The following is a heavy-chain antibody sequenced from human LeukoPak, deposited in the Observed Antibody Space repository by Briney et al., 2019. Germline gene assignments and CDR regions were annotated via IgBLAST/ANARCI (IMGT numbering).Heavy chain of an antibody. CDR3: ARNGWGSGSYWFY. CDR1: GASLSGYY. CDR2: ISHSGST. V-gene: IGHV4-34*01. J-gene: IGHJ4*02. D-gene: IGHD3-10*01. Sequence: SETLSLTCEVSGASLSGYYWSWIRQAPGKGLEWIGEISHSGSTNYNPSLKSRVTISAHTSRNQFSLKLSSVIGADTAVYFCARNGWGSGSYWFYWGQGTLVTVSA.